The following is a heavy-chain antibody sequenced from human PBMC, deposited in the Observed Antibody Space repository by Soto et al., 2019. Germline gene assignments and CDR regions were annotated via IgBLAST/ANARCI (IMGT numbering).Heavy chain of an antibody. Sequence: QVQLVQSGAEVKKPGASVKVSCKASGHTFIDYYLHWVRQAPGQGLEWMGWINPNSGGTNLALRFQGRVTMTRDTSVSTVYVELSVLRSDDTAVYYCAGGRYYYAMDVWGRGTTVTVSS. CDR1: GHTFIDYY. CDR3: AGGRYYYAMDV. J-gene: IGHJ6*02. CDR2: INPNSGGT. V-gene: IGHV1-2*02. D-gene: IGHD3-10*01.